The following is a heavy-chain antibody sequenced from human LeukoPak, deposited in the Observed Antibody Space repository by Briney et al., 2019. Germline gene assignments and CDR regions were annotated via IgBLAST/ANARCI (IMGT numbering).Heavy chain of an antibody. CDR1: GFTFSGSA. CDR2: IRSKANNYAT. J-gene: IGHJ4*02. CDR3: TILTGESSSNY. D-gene: IGHD7-27*01. V-gene: IGHV3-73*01. Sequence: GGSLRLSCAASGFTFSGSAMHWVRQASGKGLEWVGRIRSKANNYATAYAASVKGRFTISRDDSKNTAYLQMNSLKTEDTAVYYCTILTGESSSNYWGQGTLVTVSS.